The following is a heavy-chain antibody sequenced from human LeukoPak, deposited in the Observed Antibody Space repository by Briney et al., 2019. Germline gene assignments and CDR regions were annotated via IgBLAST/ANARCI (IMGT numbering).Heavy chain of an antibody. J-gene: IGHJ3*02. V-gene: IGHV1-2*02. CDR3: ARDSYYYDSSGYAFDI. Sequence: GASVKVSCKASGYTFIGYYMHWVRQAPGQGLEWRGWINPKTGGTNYAQKFQGRVTITRDTSISTAYMELSRLRSDDTAVYYCARDSYYYDSSGYAFDIWGQGTMVTVSS. CDR1: GYTFIGYY. CDR2: INPKTGGT. D-gene: IGHD3-22*01.